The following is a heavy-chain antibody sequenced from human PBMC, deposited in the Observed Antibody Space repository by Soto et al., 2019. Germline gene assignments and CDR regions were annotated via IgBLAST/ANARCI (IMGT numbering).Heavy chain of an antibody. Sequence: QVQLQESGPGLVKPSETLSLTCTVSGGSITNYYCSWFRQPPGKGLEWIGYIQYSGYSAYNLSLKRRVHMSMDESQTPFSLMLESVTATDTTVYNCARHGFGSLHGLVDVWGQGTTVIVSS. CDR3: ARHGFGSLHGLVDV. CDR2: IQYSGYS. CDR1: GGSITNYY. D-gene: IGHD3-10*01. V-gene: IGHV4-59*08. J-gene: IGHJ6*02.